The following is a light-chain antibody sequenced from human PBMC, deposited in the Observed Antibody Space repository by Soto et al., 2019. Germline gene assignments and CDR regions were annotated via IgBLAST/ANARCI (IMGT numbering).Light chain of an antibody. J-gene: IGLJ2*01. CDR3: QSANSSGSLVI. Sequence: SYELTQPPSVSVSPGQTARITCSGKTLPKQYASWYQQKSGQAPLLLIYKDIERPSGIPARSSASTSGTTVTLTISAVQAEDGADYYCQSANSSGSLVIFGGGTKLTVL. V-gene: IGLV3-25*03. CDR2: KDI. CDR1: TLPKQY.